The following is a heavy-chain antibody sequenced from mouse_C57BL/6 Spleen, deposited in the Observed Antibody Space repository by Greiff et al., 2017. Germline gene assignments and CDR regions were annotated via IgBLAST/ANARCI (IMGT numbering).Heavy chain of an antibody. Sequence: EVKLMESGGGLVQPGGSLKLSCAASGFTFSDYYMYWVRQTPEKRLEWVAYISNGGGSTYYPDTVKGRFTISRDNAKNTLYLQMSRLKSEDTAMYYCARPRKYYGSEDAMDYWGQGTSVTVSS. D-gene: IGHD1-1*01. J-gene: IGHJ4*01. CDR1: GFTFSDYY. V-gene: IGHV5-12*01. CDR2: ISNGGGST. CDR3: ARPRKYYGSEDAMDY.